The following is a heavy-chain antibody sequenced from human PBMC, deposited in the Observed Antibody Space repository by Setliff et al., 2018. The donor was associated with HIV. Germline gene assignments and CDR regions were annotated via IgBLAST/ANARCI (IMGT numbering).Heavy chain of an antibody. J-gene: IGHJ4*02. D-gene: IGHD6-6*01. CDR3: ARDIAAWGYFDY. CDR2: ISAHNGRI. V-gene: IGHV1-18*01. Sequence: ASVKVSCKASGYTFTSYRISWVRQAPGQGLEWMGWISAHNGRINYAQKLQGRVTMTTDTFTSTAYMELRSLRSDDTAVYYCARDIAAWGYFDYWGQGTLVTVS. CDR1: GYTFTSYR.